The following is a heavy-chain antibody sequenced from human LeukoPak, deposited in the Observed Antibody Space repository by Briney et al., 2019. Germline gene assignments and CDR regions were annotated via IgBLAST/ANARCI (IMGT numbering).Heavy chain of an antibody. CDR3: ARGFLYSSSLCWFDP. V-gene: IGHV1-69*04. D-gene: IGHD6-6*01. J-gene: IGHJ5*02. CDR2: IIPILGIA. CDR1: GGTFSSYA. Sequence: SVKVSCKASGGTFSSYAISWVRQAPGQGLEWMGRIIPILGIANYAQKFQGRVTVTADKSTSTAYMELSSLRSEDTAVYYCARGFLYSSSLCWFDPWGQGTLVTVSS.